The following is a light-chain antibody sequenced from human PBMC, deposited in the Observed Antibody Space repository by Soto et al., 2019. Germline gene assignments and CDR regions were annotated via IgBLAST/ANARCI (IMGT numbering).Light chain of an antibody. CDR3: AAWDDSLSGPV. Sequence: HSVLTQPPSASGTPGQRVTISCSGSSSNIGSNYVYWYQQLPGTAPKLLIYGNNQRPSGVPDRFSGSKSGTSASLAISGLRSEDEAAYYCAAWDDSLSGPVFGTGTRSPS. V-gene: IGLV1-47*02. CDR1: SSNIGSNY. CDR2: GNN. J-gene: IGLJ1*01.